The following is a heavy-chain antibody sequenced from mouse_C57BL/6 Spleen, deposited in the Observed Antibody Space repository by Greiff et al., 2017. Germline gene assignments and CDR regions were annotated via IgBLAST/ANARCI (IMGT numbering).Heavy chain of an antibody. CDR1: GYAFSSSW. CDR2: IYPGDGDT. J-gene: IGHJ4*01. CDR3: ARDLFKAMDY. Sequence: VQLQQSGPELVKHGASVKISCKASGYAFSSSWMNWVKQRPGKGLEWIGRIYPGDGDTNYNGKFKGKATLTADKSSSTAYMQLSSLTSEDSAVYFCARDLFKAMDYWGQGTSVTVSS. D-gene: IGHD6-2*01. V-gene: IGHV1-82*01.